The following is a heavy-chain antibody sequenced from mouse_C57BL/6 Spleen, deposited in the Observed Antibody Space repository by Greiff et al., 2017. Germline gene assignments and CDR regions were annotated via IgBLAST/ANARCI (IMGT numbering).Heavy chain of an antibody. V-gene: IGHV1-64*01. CDR3: ARSGIRYGYDVGFAY. Sequence: QVQLQQPGAELVKPGASVKLSCKASGYTFTSYWMHWVRQRPGQGLERIGMIHPNSGSTNYNEKFKSKATLTVDKSSSTAYRQLSSLTSEVSAVYYCARSGIRYGYDVGFAYWGQGTLVTVSA. CDR2: IHPNSGST. D-gene: IGHD2-2*01. J-gene: IGHJ3*01. CDR1: GYTFTSYW.